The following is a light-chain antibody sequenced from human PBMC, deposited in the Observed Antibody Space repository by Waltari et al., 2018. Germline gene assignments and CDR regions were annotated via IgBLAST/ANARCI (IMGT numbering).Light chain of an antibody. CDR2: EVS. CDR1: GSDVGGYVY. CDR3: LSYTSSSTYV. Sequence: QSALTQPASVSGSPGQSITFSCTGTGSDVGGYVYVFWYQPHPGKVPKRMIYEVSNRPSGVFKRFSCSKSGTTASLTISGLQAEDGADYYCLSYTSSSTYVFGTGTKVTVL. V-gene: IGLV2-14*01. J-gene: IGLJ1*01.